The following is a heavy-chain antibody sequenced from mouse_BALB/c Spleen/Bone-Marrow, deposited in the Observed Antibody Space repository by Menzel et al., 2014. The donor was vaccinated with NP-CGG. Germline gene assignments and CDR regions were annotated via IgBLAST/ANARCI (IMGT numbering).Heavy chain of an antibody. Sequence: EVQRVESGPELVKPGASVEMSCKASGYTFTSYVMHWVKQKPGQGLEWIGYINPYNDGTKYNEKFKGKGTLTSDKSSSTAYMELSSLTSEDSAVYYCEGPRQLELPYYFDYWGQGTTLTVSS. CDR2: INPYNDGT. D-gene: IGHD3-2*01. J-gene: IGHJ2*01. CDR1: GYTFTSYV. CDR3: EGPRQLELPYYFDY. V-gene: IGHV1-14*01.